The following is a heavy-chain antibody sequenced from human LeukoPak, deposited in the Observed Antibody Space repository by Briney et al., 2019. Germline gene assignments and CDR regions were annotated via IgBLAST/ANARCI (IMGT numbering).Heavy chain of an antibody. CDR2: TRNKANSYTT. J-gene: IGHJ4*02. CDR1: GFTFSDHY. CDR3: ANHGYNTTAFDY. V-gene: IGHV3-72*01. Sequence: PGGSLRLSCAASGFTFSDHYMDWVRQAPGKGLEWVGRTRNKANSYTTEYAASVKGRFTISRDDSKNSLYLQMNSLKTEDTAVYYCANHGYNTTAFDYWGQGTLVTVSS. D-gene: IGHD5-24*01.